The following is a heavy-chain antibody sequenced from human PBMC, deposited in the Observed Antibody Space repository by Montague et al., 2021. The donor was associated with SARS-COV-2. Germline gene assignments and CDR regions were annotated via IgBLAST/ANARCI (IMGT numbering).Heavy chain of an antibody. CDR2: IYYSGST. D-gene: IGHD3-10*01. CDR1: GVSINNNNYY. Sequence: SETLSLTCDVSGVSINNNNYYWGWIRQPPGKGLEWIGTIYYSGSTYYNPSLKSRVTISVDTSKNQFSLRVRSVTAADTAVYYCARHLFSFSDSGTLGYFDYWATEPWSPSPQ. V-gene: IGHV4-39*01. J-gene: IGHJ4*01. CDR3: ARHLFSFSDSGTLGYFDY.